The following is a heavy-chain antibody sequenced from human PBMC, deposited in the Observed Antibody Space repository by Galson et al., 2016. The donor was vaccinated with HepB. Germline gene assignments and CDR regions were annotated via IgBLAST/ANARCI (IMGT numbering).Heavy chain of an antibody. CDR1: GGTFSSDS. D-gene: IGHD2-2*01. Sequence: SVKVSCKASGGTFSSDSINWVRQAPGQGLEWMGEIIPIFDTPKYAQKFQGRVTITADESTSTSYMELSSLRSEDTAVYYCARIDPPHQLGYCSRTRCHGMDVWGQGTTVTVSS. J-gene: IGHJ6*02. CDR2: IIPIFDTP. V-gene: IGHV1-69*13. CDR3: ARIDPPHQLGYCSRTRCHGMDV.